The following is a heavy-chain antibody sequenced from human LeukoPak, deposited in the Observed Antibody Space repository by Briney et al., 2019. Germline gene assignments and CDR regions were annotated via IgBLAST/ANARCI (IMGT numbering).Heavy chain of an antibody. J-gene: IGHJ4*02. D-gene: IGHD3-10*01. V-gene: IGHV3-72*01. CDR3: AREYYCRLDY. Sequence: GGSLRLSCAAPGFSFSDNYMDWVCQAPGKGLEWVGRIRNKANSYTTDYAASVRGRFTISRDDSKNSLYLEMNSLKTEDTAVYYCAREYYCRLDYWGRGTLVTVSS. CDR1: GFSFSDNY. CDR2: IRNKANSYTT.